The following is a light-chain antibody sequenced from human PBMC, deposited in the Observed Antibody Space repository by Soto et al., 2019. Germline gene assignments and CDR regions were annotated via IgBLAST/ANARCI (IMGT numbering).Light chain of an antibody. CDR1: PDISSW. Sequence: RVTITCRASPDISSWLAWYQQKPGKAPNLLIYGASILQSGVPSRFSGSGSGTDFTLTISSLEPEDFAVYYCQQRIAWPPITFGQGTRLEIK. CDR3: QQRIAWPPIT. J-gene: IGKJ5*01. V-gene: IGKV1-12*01. CDR2: GAS.